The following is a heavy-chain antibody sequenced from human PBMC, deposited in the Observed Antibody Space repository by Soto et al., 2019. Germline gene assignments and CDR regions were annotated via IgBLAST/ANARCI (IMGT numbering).Heavy chain of an antibody. V-gene: IGHV4-4*02. CDR2: IYHSGST. D-gene: IGHD3-10*01. CDR3: ARDYMVRGVMRWFDP. Sequence: SEALCVTWAGSAGSMSPDRWWGCVRQPPGKGLEWIGEIYHSGSTNYNPSLKSRVTISVDKSKNQFSLKLSSVTAADTAVYYCARDYMVRGVMRWFDPWGQGTLVTVS. CDR1: AGSMSPDRW. J-gene: IGHJ5*02.